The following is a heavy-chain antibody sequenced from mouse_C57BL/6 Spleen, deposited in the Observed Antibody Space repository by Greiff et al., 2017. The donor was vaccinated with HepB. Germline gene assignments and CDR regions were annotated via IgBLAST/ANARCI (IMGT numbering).Heavy chain of an antibody. CDR2: IDPEDGET. CDR3: AREEGFDG. J-gene: IGHJ1*03. CDR1: GLNINDYY. Sequence: VQLQQSGAELVKPGASVKLSCTASGLNINDYYMHWVRKRTEQGLEWIGRIDPEDGETTYAPKFQGKANRTAYTSSNTAYLQLSGLQSGDTAVYYCAREEGFDGWGTGTTVTVSS. V-gene: IGHV14-2*01.